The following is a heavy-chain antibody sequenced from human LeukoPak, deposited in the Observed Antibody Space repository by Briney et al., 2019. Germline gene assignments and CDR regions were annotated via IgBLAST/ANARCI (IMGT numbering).Heavy chain of an antibody. CDR1: GFTFSNAW. D-gene: IGHD2-15*01. CDR2: INSKSDGGTT. Sequence: NTGGSLRLSCAASGFTFSNAWMSWVRQAPGKGLEWVGRINSKSDGGTTDYAAPVEGRFTISRDDSKNTLYLQMNSLKTEDTAVYYCTTDPSTDIVVVVAATGEWELIDYWGQGTLVTVSS. J-gene: IGHJ4*02. CDR3: TTDPSTDIVVVVAATGEWELIDY. V-gene: IGHV3-15*01.